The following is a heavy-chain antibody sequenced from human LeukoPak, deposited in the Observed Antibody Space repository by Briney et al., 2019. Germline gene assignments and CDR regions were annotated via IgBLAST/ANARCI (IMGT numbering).Heavy chain of an antibody. V-gene: IGHV3-30*18. CDR1: GFTLSYYG. D-gene: IGHD4-17*01. Sequence: PGGSLRLSCAASGFTLSYYGMHWVRQAPGKGLEWVAVSSHDGTKQYYADSVRGRFTISRDNSKKTLSLQMDSLRLEDTAVYHCAKVTTLLMGEFGSWGQGTMVTVSS. J-gene: IGHJ3*01. CDR2: SSHDGTKQ. CDR3: AKVTTLLMGEFGS.